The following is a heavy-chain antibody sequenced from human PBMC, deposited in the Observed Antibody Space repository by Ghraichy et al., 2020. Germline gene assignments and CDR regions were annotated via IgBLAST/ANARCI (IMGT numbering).Heavy chain of an antibody. J-gene: IGHJ6*02. Sequence: SVKVSCKASGFTFTSSAVQWVRQARGQRLEWIGWIVVGSGNTNYAQKFQERVTITSDMSTSTAYMELSSLRSEDTAVYYCAAGGSISEYFMDVWCQGTTVTVSS. V-gene: IGHV1-58*01. D-gene: IGHD3-3*02. CDR3: AAGGSISEYFMDV. CDR1: GFTFTSSA. CDR2: IVVGSGNT.